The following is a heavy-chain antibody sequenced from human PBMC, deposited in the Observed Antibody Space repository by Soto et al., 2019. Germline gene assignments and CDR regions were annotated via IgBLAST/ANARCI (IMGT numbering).Heavy chain of an antibody. J-gene: IGHJ6*02. CDR1: GYSFTSYW. D-gene: IGHD2-2*01. CDR2: IDPSDSYT. V-gene: IGHV5-10-1*01. Sequence: GESLKISCKGSGYSFTSYWISWVRQMPGKGLEWMGRIDPSDSYTNYSPSFQGHVTISADKSISTAYLQWSSLKASDTAMYYCASRYCSSTSCADYYYYGMDVWGQGTTVTVSS. CDR3: ASRYCSSTSCADYYYYGMDV.